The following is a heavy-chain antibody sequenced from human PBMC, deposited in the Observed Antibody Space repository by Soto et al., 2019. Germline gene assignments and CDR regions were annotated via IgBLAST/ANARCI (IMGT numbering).Heavy chain of an antibody. Sequence: QLQLQESGPGLVKPSETLSLTCTVSGGSISSSSYYWGWIRQPPGKGLEWIGSIYYSGSTYYNPSLKSRVTIPVDTSKHQFSLKLSSVTAADTAVYYRARGHSSSWDVSLAGAFDIWGQGTMVTVSS. CDR2: IYYSGST. J-gene: IGHJ3*02. CDR1: GGSISSSSYY. D-gene: IGHD6-13*01. CDR3: ARGHSSSWDVSLAGAFDI. V-gene: IGHV4-39*01.